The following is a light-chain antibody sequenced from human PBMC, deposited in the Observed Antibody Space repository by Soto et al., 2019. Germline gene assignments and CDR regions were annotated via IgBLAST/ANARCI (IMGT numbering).Light chain of an antibody. CDR2: GAS. CDR3: QQYNNWTPVL. CDR1: QSVSSN. Sequence: EIVMTQSPATLSVSPGERATLSCRASQSVSSNLAWYQQKPGQAPRLLIYGASTRATGIPARISGSASGTEFSLTISSLQSEDFAVYFCQQYNNWTPVLFGGGTKVEIK. J-gene: IGKJ4*01. V-gene: IGKV3-15*01.